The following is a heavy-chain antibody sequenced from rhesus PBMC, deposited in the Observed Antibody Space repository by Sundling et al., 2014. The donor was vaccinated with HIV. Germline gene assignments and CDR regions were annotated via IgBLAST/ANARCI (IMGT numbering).Heavy chain of an antibody. CDR1: GFIFSNYA. J-gene: IGHJ6*01. CDR2: ISNGGDR. CDR3: VKWESGFDQDYGRSYGLDS. D-gene: IGHD4-29*01. V-gene: IGHV3-103*01. Sequence: EVQLVESGGGLAKPGGSLRLSCEASGFIFSNYAIHWVRQAPGKGLDWVSAISNGGDRYYADSVRGRFRISRDNSKNTVSLQMNSLRPEDTAVYYCVKWESGFDQDYGRSYGLDSWGQGVVVTVSS.